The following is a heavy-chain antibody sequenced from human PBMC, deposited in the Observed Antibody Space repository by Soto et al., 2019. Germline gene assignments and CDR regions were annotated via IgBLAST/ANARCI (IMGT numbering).Heavy chain of an antibody. CDR3: ARATVTTIYYYYYMDV. CDR1: GFTVSSNY. V-gene: IGHV3-53*01. Sequence: GESLKISCAASGFTVSSNYMSWVRQAPGKGLEWVSVIYSGGSTYYADSVKGRFTISRDNSKNTLYLQMNSLRAEDTAVYYCARATVTTIYYYYYMDVWGKGTTVTVSS. CDR2: IYSGGST. J-gene: IGHJ6*03. D-gene: IGHD4-4*01.